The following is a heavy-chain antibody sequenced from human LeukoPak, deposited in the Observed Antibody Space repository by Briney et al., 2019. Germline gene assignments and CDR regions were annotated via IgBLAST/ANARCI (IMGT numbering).Heavy chain of an antibody. V-gene: IGHV1-69*04. Sequence: GASVKVSCKASGGTFSSYTISWVQQAPGQGLEWMGRIIPILGIANYAQKFQGRVTITADKSTSTAYMELSSLRSEDTAVYYCARDDGIVGATGGYFDYWGQGTLVTVSS. CDR2: IIPILGIA. J-gene: IGHJ4*02. D-gene: IGHD1-26*01. CDR3: ARDDGIVGATGGYFDY. CDR1: GGTFSSYT.